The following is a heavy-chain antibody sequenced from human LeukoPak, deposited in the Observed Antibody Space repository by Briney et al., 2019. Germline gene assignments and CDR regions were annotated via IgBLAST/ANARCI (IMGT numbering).Heavy chain of an antibody. D-gene: IGHD2-2*01. V-gene: IGHV1-8*02. CDR2: MNPNSGNT. J-gene: IGHJ4*02. CDR1: GGTFSSYT. CDR3: ARGVRGYCSSTSCYYFY. Sequence: ASVKVSCKASGGTFSSYTINWVRQATGQGLEWMGWMNPNSGNTGYAQKFQGRVTMTRNTSISTAYMELSSLRSEDTAVYYCARGVRGYCSSTSCYYFYWGQGTLVTVSS.